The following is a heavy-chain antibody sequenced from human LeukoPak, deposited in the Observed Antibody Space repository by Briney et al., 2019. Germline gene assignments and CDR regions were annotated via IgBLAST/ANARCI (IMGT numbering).Heavy chain of an antibody. V-gene: IGHV4-59*02. CDR1: GGSVSSYY. Sequence: SETLSLTCTVSGGSVSSYYWSWIRQPPEKGLEWIGHIYYSGSTSYNPSLKSRVSISVDTSNNQFSLKLTSVTAADTAVYYCARVRRSGSYPSYFDYWGQGTLVTVSS. J-gene: IGHJ4*02. D-gene: IGHD3-22*01. CDR2: IYYSGST. CDR3: ARVRRSGSYPSYFDY.